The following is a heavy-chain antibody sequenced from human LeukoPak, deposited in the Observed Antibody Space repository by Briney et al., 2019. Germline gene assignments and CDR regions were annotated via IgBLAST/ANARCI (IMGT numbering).Heavy chain of an antibody. D-gene: IGHD4-11*01. V-gene: IGHV3-48*03. CDR2: ISSSGGTI. CDR1: GFTFDDYS. Sequence: GGSLRLSCAASGFTFDDYSMNWVRQTPGKGLEWLSYISSSGGTIYYADSVKGRFTISRDNAKSSLYLQMNGLRAEDTAVYYCARDSRQQLFDYWGQGTLVTVSS. J-gene: IGHJ4*02. CDR3: ARDSRQQLFDY.